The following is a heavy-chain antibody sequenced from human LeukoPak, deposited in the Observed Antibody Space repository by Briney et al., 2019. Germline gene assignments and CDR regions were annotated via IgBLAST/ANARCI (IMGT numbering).Heavy chain of an antibody. V-gene: IGHV3-21*04. CDR2: ISGGSSFT. CDR3: ASPPGGYNRPFDY. CDR1: GFSFSSFS. J-gene: IGHJ4*02. Sequence: GALRLSCAASGFSFSSFSMNWVRQAPGKGLEWVSYISGGSSFTYYVDSVKGRFTISRDNAKNSLYLQMNSLRAEDTAVYYCASPPGGYNRPFDYWGQGTLVTVSS. D-gene: IGHD5-12*01.